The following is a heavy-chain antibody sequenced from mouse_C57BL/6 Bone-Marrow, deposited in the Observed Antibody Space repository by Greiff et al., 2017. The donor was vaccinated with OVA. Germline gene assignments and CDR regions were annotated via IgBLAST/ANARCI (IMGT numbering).Heavy chain of an antibody. D-gene: IGHD2-2*01. V-gene: IGHV1-66*01. CDR2: IYPGSGNT. CDR1: GYSFTSYY. Sequence: VQRVESGPELVKPGASVKISCKASGYSFTSYYIHWVKQRPGQGLEWIGWIYPGSGNTKYNEKFKGKATLTADTSSSTAYMQLSSLTSEDSAVYYCVGYLFAYWGQGTLVTVSA. J-gene: IGHJ3*01. CDR3: VGYLFAY.